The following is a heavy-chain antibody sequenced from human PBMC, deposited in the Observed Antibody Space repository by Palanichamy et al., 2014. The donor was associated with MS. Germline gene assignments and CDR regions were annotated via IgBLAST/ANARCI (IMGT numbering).Heavy chain of an antibody. J-gene: IGHJ3*02. V-gene: IGHV3-7*04. D-gene: IGHD1-1*01. Sequence: LVEVWGRAWSXPGGSLRLSCAATEFTFSSYWMTWVRQAPGKGLEWVANINQDGTAKKYLDSVKGRITVSRDNAKNSLYLQINSLRAEDTAVYYCTRDMATSATTERFDIWGQGTMVTVSS. CDR1: EFTFSSYW. CDR2: INQDGTAK. CDR3: TRDMATSATTERFDI.